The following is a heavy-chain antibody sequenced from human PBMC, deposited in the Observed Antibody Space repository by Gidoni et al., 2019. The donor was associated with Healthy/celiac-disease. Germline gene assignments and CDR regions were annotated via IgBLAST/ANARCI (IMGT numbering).Heavy chain of an antibody. CDR1: GYTFTSYA. Sequence: QVPLVQSGAEVKKPGASVKVSCQSSGYTFTSYAMHWVRQAPGQRLEWMGWINAGNGNTKYSQKFQGRVTMTRDTSASTAYMELSSLRSEDTAVYYCASNFGAYYFDYWGQGTLVTVSS. J-gene: IGHJ4*02. V-gene: IGHV1-3*01. CDR2: INAGNGNT. D-gene: IGHD3-3*01. CDR3: ASNFGAYYFDY.